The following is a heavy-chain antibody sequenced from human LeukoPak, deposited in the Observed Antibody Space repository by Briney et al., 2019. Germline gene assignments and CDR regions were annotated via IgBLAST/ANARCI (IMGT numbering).Heavy chain of an antibody. Sequence: GGSLRLSCVASGFTFSSYSMNCVRQAPGKGLEWVSSISSSSSYKYYTDSVKGRFTISRDNAKNSLYLPMNSLRAEDTAVYYCARSAAGTYYWGQGTLVTVSS. J-gene: IGHJ4*02. CDR1: GFTFSSYS. CDR2: ISSSSSYK. V-gene: IGHV3-21*01. D-gene: IGHD1-1*01. CDR3: ARSAAGTYY.